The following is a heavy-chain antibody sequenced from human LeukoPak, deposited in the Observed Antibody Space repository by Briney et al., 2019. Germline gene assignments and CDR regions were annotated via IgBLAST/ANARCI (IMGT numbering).Heavy chain of an antibody. D-gene: IGHD3-10*01. CDR1: GGSISSSSYY. J-gene: IGHJ4*02. V-gene: IGHV4-39*07. Sequence: SETLSLTCTVSGGSISSSSYYWGWIRQPPGKGLEWIGSIYYSGSTYYNPSLKSRVTMSVDTSKNQFSLKLSSVTAADTAVYYCARDGDYYGSGSYYNAPPLLWGQGTLVTVSS. CDR2: IYYSGST. CDR3: ARDGDYYGSGSYYNAPPLL.